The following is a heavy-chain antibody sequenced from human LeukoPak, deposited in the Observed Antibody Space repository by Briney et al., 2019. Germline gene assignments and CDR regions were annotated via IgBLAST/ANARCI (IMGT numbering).Heavy chain of an antibody. CDR1: GFIFRSYS. Sequence: GGSLRLSCVASGFIFRSYSMNWVRQAPGKGLEWVAFITHSSDTISYADSVKGRFTISRDNAKNSVYLEMNSLRADDTAVYYCARSARLMKGVVEVTALDDWGQGTLVTVSS. D-gene: IGHD3-3*01. V-gene: IGHV3-48*04. J-gene: IGHJ4*02. CDR3: ARSARLMKGVVEVTALDD. CDR2: ITHSSDTI.